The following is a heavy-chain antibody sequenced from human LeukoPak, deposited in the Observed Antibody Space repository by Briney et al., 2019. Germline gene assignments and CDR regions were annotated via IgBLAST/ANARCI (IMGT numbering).Heavy chain of an antibody. CDR2: IYYSGST. CDR3: ARGKYYYDSSGYYRFDY. D-gene: IGHD3-22*01. CDR1: GGSISTYY. J-gene: IGHJ4*02. V-gene: IGHV4-59*12. Sequence: PSETLSLTCSVSGGSISTYYWTWIRQPPGKGLEWIGYIYYSGSTNYNPSLKSRVTISLDTSKNQFSLKLSSVTAADTAVYYCARGKYYYDSSGYYRFDYWGQGTLVTVSS.